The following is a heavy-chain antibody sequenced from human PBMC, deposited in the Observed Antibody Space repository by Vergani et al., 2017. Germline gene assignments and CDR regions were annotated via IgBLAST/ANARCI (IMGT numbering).Heavy chain of an antibody. Sequence: EVQLVESGGGLVQPGRSLRLSCTASGFKFGDYAMSWVRQAPGKGLEWVGFIRSKAYGGTKEYAASVKGRFTTSRDDSKSIAYLQMNSLKTEDTAVYDCTRGSSGYGVSGMDVWGQGTTVTVSS. CDR3: TRGSSGYGVSGMDV. D-gene: IGHD3-22*01. CDR2: IRSKAYGGTK. CDR1: GFKFGDYA. J-gene: IGHJ6*02. V-gene: IGHV3-49*04.